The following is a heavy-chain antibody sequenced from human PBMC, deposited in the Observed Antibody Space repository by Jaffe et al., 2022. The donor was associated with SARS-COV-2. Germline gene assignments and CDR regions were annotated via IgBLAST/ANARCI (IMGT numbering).Heavy chain of an antibody. J-gene: IGHJ4*02. Sequence: EVQLVESGGGLVQPGGSLRLSCAASGFSLRSNWMSWVRQTPGQGLEWVANINRDGSNAYYVDSVKGRFTVSRDNARNLMFLQMNSLRVDDTAVYYCATFRGQDSYFEYWGQGSLVTVSS. V-gene: IGHV3-7*01. CDR1: GFSLRSNW. CDR3: ATFRGQDSYFEY. CDR2: INRDGSNA.